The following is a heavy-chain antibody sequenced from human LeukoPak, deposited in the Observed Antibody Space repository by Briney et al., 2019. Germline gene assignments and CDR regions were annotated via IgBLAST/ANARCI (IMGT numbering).Heavy chain of an antibody. J-gene: IGHJ4*02. D-gene: IGHD5-24*01. Sequence: GESLKISCKGSGYSFTTNWISWVRQMSGKGLEWMGNIDPDDSYINYSPSFQGHVTLSSDKSITTAYLQWSSLKASDTATYYCARRWRDGSLDYWGQGTLVTVSS. CDR3: ARRWRDGSLDY. CDR2: IDPDDSYI. CDR1: GYSFTTNW. V-gene: IGHV5-10-1*01.